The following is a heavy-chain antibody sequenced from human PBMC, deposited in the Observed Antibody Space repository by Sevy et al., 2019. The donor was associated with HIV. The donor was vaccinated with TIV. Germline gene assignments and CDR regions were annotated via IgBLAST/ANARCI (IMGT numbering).Heavy chain of an antibody. CDR1: GFTFPIYS. CDR3: ARVSVEYCTNDCYHRFDH. D-gene: IGHD2-8*01. CDR2: ISYDGNNR. V-gene: IGHV3-30*04. J-gene: IGHJ4*02. Sequence: GESLKISCVASGFTFPIYSVVWVRRAPGKGLEWLTLISYDGNNRYYADSVKGRFTISRDNSNNILYLQMTSLRVEDTALYFCARVSVEYCTNDCYHRFDHWGLGTLVTVSS.